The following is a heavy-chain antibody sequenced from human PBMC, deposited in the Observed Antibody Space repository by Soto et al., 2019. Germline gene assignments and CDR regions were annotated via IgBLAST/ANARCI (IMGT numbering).Heavy chain of an antibody. V-gene: IGHV3-21*01. D-gene: IGHD2-2*01. CDR1: GFTFSSYS. CDR3: ASRPVYCSSTSCYLQFDP. J-gene: IGHJ5*02. Sequence: PGGSLRLSCAASGFTFSSYSMNWVRQAPGKGLEWVSSISSSSSYIYYADSVKGRFTISRDNAKDSLYLQMNSLRAEDTAVYYCASRPVYCSSTSCYLQFDPWGQGTPGHRLL. CDR2: ISSSSSYI.